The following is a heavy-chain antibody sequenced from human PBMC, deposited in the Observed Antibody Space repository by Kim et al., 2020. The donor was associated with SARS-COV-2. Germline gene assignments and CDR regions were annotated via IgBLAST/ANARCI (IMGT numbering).Heavy chain of an antibody. CDR1: GFTFSSYS. D-gene: IGHD6-13*01. CDR2: ISSSSSYI. J-gene: IGHJ4*02. Sequence: GGSLRLSCAASGFTFSSYSMNWVRQAPGKGLEWVSSISSSSSYIYYADSVKGRFTISRDNAKNSLYLQMNSLRAEDTAVYFCARDLTGTTPTGPSAGDYWGQGTLVTVSS. CDR3: ARDLTGTTPTGPSAGDY. V-gene: IGHV3-21*01.